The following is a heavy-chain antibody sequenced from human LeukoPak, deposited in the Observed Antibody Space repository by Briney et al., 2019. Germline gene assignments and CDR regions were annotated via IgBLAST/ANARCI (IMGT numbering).Heavy chain of an antibody. CDR3: AKDRETTASGTFVY. Sequence: PGGSLRLSCAAPVFTFCNYGMHSVRQAPGKGLEWVAVISDDGSKKYYADSVNGRFTISRDTSNNTLYLHMNSLRPEDTAVYYCAKDRETTASGTFVYGGRGSLVTVSS. V-gene: IGHV3-30*18. CDR1: VFTFCNYG. J-gene: IGHJ4*02. CDR2: ISDDGSKK. D-gene: IGHD6-13*01.